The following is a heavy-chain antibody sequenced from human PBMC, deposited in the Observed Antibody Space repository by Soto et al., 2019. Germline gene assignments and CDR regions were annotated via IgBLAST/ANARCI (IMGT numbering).Heavy chain of an antibody. Sequence: SCVGSGFIFSNNGMHWVRQTPGKGLEWVAFMSYDGSDTFYADSVKGRFTISRDNSKSTLFLHMSNLRAEDTAMYYCTIVRVADSALDHWGQGTLVTVSS. CDR3: TIVRVADSALDH. D-gene: IGHD3-10*02. V-gene: IGHV3-30*03. CDR1: GFIFSNNG. CDR2: MSYDGSDT. J-gene: IGHJ4*02.